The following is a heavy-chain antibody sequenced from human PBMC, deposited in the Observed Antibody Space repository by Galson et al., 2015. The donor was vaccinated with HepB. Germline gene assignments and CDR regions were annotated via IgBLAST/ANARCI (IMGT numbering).Heavy chain of an antibody. CDR1: GFTFSSYS. CDR3: ATGYSVPNHFDY. CDR2: ISSSSSYI. V-gene: IGHV3-21*01. Sequence: SLRLSCAASGFTFSSYSMNWVRQAPGKGLEWVSSISSSSSYIYYADSVKGRVTISRDNDKNSLYLQLNSLRAEDTAVHYCATGYSVPNHFDYWGQGTLVTVSS. J-gene: IGHJ4*02. D-gene: IGHD5/OR15-5a*01.